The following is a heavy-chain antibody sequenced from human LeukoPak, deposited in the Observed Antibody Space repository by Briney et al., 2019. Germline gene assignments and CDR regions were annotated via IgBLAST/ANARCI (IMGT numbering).Heavy chain of an antibody. J-gene: IGHJ4*02. CDR1: GFPFSTFW. V-gene: IGHV3-7*01. Sequence: PGGSLRLSCAVSGFPFSTFWMSWVRQAPGKGLEWVANINQDGSEKYYVDSVRGRFTISRDNAKNSLYLQMNSLRAEDTAVYYCARGTLNIPGEHGAFDYWGQGTLVTVSS. CDR3: ARGTLNIPGEHGAFDY. D-gene: IGHD1-14*01. CDR2: INQDGSEK.